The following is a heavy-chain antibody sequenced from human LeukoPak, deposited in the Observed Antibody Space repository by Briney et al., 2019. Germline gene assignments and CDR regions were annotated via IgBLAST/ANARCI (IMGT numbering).Heavy chain of an antibody. CDR2: ISSSGSTI. CDR1: AFTFNTYW. Sequence: GGSLRLSCAASAFTFNTYWMHWVRQVPGRGLEWVSYISSSGSTIYYADSVKGRFTISRDNAKNSLYLQMNSLRSEDTAVYYCARDRTYVGDLVTGTLDYWGQGTLVTVSS. V-gene: IGHV3-11*01. D-gene: IGHD4-17*01. CDR3: ARDRTYVGDLVTGTLDY. J-gene: IGHJ4*02.